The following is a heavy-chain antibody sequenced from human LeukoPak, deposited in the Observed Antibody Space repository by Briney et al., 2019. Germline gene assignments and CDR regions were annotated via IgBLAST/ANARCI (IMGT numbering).Heavy chain of an antibody. J-gene: IGHJ6*03. V-gene: IGHV4-39*01. Sequence: SETLSLTCTVSGGSISSGSYYWSWIRQPPGKGLEWIGNIYYSGSTYYNPSLKSRVTISLDTSKNQFSLKLSSVTAADTAVYYCASVRRGFGESSKYYAYYYMGVWGKGTTVTISS. CDR1: GGSISSGSYY. CDR3: ASVRRGFGESSKYYAYYYMGV. D-gene: IGHD3-10*01. CDR2: IYYSGST.